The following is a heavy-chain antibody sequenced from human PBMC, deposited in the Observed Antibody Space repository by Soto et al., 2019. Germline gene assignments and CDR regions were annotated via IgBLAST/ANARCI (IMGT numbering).Heavy chain of an antibody. CDR1: GFTLTSYE. CDR2: LSSSGKTI. V-gene: IGHV3-48*03. Sequence: GGSLRLSCAASGFTLTSYEMHWVRQAPGKGLEWVAYLSSSGKTIYYADSGKGRFTISRDSAQNSLYLQMSSLRAEDTAVYYCARAVRWRYIFFDFWGQGALVTVSS. CDR3: ARAVRWRYIFFDF. J-gene: IGHJ4*02. D-gene: IGHD2-21*01.